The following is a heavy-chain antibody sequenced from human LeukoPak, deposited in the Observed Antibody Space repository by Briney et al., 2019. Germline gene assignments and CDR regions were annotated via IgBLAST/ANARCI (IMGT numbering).Heavy chain of an antibody. CDR3: ARSAVRGVIISINY. V-gene: IGHV1-18*01. Sequence: ASVKVSCKASGYTFTSYGISWVRQAPGQGLEWMGWISAYNGNTNYAQKLQGRVTMTTDTSTSTAYMELRSLRSEDTAVYYCARSAVRGVIISINYWGQGTLVTVSS. J-gene: IGHJ4*02. CDR1: GYTFTSYG. CDR2: ISAYNGNT. D-gene: IGHD3-10*01.